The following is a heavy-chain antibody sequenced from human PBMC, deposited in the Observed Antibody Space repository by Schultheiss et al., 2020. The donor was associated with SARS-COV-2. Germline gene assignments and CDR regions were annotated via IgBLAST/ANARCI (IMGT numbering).Heavy chain of an antibody. CDR2: ISYDGSNK. J-gene: IGHJ5*02. D-gene: IGHD3-16*01. V-gene: IGHV3-30*03. CDR1: GFTVSSNY. Sequence: GGSLRLSCAASGFTVSSNYMSWVRQAPGKGLEWVAVISYDGSNKYYADSVKGRFTISRDNAKNSLYLQMNSLRAEDTAVYYCARSGGDYVWGTEFDPWGQGTLVTVSS. CDR3: ARSGGDYVWGTEFDP.